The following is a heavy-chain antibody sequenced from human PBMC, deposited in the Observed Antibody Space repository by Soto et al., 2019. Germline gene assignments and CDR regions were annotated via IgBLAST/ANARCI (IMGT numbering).Heavy chain of an antibody. CDR1: GYTFTSYD. V-gene: IGHV1-8*01. D-gene: IGHD5-12*01. J-gene: IGHJ4*02. Sequence: EASVKVSCKASGYTFTSYDISWVRQATGQGLEWMGWMSPKSGDTSYAQKFQGRVTMTRNTSTNIAHMELSSLRSDDTAVYYCARHGSSTDFDYWGQGALVTVSS. CDR3: ARHGSSTDFDY. CDR2: MSPKSGDT.